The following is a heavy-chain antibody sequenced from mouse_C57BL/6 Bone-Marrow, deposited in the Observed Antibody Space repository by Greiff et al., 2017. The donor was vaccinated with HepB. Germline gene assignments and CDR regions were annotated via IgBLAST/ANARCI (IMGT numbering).Heavy chain of an antibody. J-gene: IGHJ3*01. CDR1: GFSFTSYG. CDR3: AKTPDGNYLPWFAY. CDR2: IWRGGST. V-gene: IGHV2-5*01. D-gene: IGHD2-1*01. Sequence: VQLQESGPGLVQPSQSLSITCTVSGFSFTSYGVHWVRQSPGKGLEWLGVIWRGGSTDYNAAFMSRLSITKDNSKSQVFFKMNSLQADDTAIYYCAKTPDGNYLPWFAYWGQGTLVTVSA.